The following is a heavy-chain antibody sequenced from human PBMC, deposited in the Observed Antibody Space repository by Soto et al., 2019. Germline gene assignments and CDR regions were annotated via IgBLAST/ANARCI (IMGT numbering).Heavy chain of an antibody. Sequence: SVKVSCKASGFTFTSSAVQWVRQARGQRLEWMGWIILIFGTANYAQKFQGRFTITVDVSTSTAYMELSSLRSEDTAVYYCARDVLGRIEDPWGQGTLVTVSS. D-gene: IGHD1-26*01. CDR3: ARDVLGRIEDP. V-gene: IGHV1-69*13. J-gene: IGHJ5*02. CDR2: IILIFGTA. CDR1: GFTFTSSA.